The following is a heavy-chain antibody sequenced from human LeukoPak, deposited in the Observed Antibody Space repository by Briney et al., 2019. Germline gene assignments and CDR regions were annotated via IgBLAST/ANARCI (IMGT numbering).Heavy chain of an antibody. J-gene: IGHJ4*02. V-gene: IGHV3-15*01. Sequence: GGSLRLSCAASGSSFSTAWMVWVRQTPGQGLEWVGRIKANIDGGTTDFAAPVKGRFTISRDDVRKMVYLQMNSLKTDDTGVYYCTTDFSHFDFSSGFYSYWGQGTLVAVSS. CDR3: TTDFSHFDFSSGFYSY. CDR2: IKANIDGGTT. D-gene: IGHD3-3*01. CDR1: GSSFSTAW.